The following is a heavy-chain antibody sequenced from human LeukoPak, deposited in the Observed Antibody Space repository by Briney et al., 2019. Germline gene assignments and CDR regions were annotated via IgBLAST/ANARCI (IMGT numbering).Heavy chain of an antibody. V-gene: IGHV3-7*01. Sequence: GGSLRLSCAASGFTFSTYWMSWVRQAPGKCLEWVANIKQNGREKYYMDSVKGRFTTYREKAKNSLYLEMKRLRAEDTAVYYCAREFTTWELPFFDYWGQGKLVTVSS. CDR3: AREFTTWELPFFDY. CDR1: GFTFSTYW. J-gene: IGHJ4*02. CDR2: IKQNGREK. D-gene: IGHD1-26*01.